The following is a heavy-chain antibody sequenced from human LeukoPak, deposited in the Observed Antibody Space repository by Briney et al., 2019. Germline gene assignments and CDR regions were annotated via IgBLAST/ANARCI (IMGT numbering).Heavy chain of an antibody. V-gene: IGHV3-23*01. Sequence: GGSLRLSCAASGFTFSTYAMSWVRQAPGKGLEWVSGISGSGSSTFDADSVKGRFTISRDNAKNSLYLQMNSLRAEDTAVYYCARDFNYYDSSGYYYDYWGQGTLVTVSS. J-gene: IGHJ4*02. CDR1: GFTFSTYA. CDR3: ARDFNYYDSSGYYYDY. D-gene: IGHD3-22*01. CDR2: ISGSGSST.